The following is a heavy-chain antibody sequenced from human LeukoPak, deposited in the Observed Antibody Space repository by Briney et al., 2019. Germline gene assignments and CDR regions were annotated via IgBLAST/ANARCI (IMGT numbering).Heavy chain of an antibody. J-gene: IGHJ4*02. CDR1: GFPFSSYT. CDR3: AKGRPLLFDY. CDR2: ISGSGGST. Sequence: GVSLRLSCAASGFPFSSYTMSWVRQAPGQGLEWVSAISGSGGSTYYADSVKGRFTISRDKSKNTLYLQMSSLRAEDTAVFYCAKGRPLLFDYWGQGTLVTVSS. V-gene: IGHV3-23*01. D-gene: IGHD2-15*01.